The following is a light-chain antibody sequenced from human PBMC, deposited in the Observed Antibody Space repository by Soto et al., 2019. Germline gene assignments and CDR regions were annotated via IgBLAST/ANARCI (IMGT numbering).Light chain of an antibody. CDR3: QQRSNWPPLT. Sequence: EIVMTQSPATLSVSPGDRATLSCRASQRVNSNLAWYQQKHGQPPRLLIYGASTRATGVPARFSGSGSGTEFTLTISSLQSEDFAVYYCQQRSNWPPLTFGGGTKVEIK. J-gene: IGKJ4*01. V-gene: IGKV3-15*01. CDR2: GAS. CDR1: QRVNSN.